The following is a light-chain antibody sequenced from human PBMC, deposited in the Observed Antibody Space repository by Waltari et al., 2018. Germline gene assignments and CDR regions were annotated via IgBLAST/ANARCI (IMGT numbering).Light chain of an antibody. J-gene: IGKJ4*01. CDR2: GTS. V-gene: IGKV3-20*01. CDR3: QQSGSSPT. Sequence: EIVLTQSPGTLSLSPGERATLSCRASQSVTSTFLAWYQQKPGQAPRLFIRGTSTRATGIPDRFSGSGSGTDFTLTISRLEPEDFAVYYCQQSGSSPTFGGGTKVEIK. CDR1: QSVTSTF.